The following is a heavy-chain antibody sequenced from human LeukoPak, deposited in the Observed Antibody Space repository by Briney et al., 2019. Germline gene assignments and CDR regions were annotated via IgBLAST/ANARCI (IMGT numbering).Heavy chain of an antibody. J-gene: IGHJ4*02. V-gene: IGHV3-53*01. Sequence: GGSLRLSCAASGFTVSSNYMSWVRQAPGKGLEWVSVIYSGGSTYYADSVKGRFTISRDNSKNTLYLQMNSLRVEDTAVYYCARVSSMLRGPLVIYYFDFWGQGTLVTVSS. CDR3: ARVSSMLRGPLVIYYFDF. CDR2: IYSGGST. D-gene: IGHD3-10*01. CDR1: GFTVSSNY.